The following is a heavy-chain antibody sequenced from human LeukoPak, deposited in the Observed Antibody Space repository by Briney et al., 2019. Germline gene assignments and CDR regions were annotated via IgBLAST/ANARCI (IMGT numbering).Heavy chain of an antibody. Sequence: RPSETLSLTCSVSGGSISSHYWSWIRQPPGEGLEWTGYIHYNGANHYNPSLQSRVAMSVDTSKNQFSLRLSSVTAADTAVYYCARDRYYGSGRVGYYYGMDVWGQGTTVTVSS. D-gene: IGHD3-10*01. CDR2: IHYNGAN. J-gene: IGHJ6*02. CDR3: ARDRYYGSGRVGYYYGMDV. CDR1: GGSISSHY. V-gene: IGHV4-59*11.